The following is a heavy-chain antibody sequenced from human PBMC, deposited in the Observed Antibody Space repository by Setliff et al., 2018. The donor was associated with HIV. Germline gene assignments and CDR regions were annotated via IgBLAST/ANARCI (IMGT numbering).Heavy chain of an antibody. CDR2: IDPSDSYI. V-gene: IGHV5-10-1*01. D-gene: IGHD4-4*01. CDR3: SRPITTRLLAGAFDI. Sequence: PGESLKISCKGSGKSLSNYWINWVRQMPGKGLEWMGRIDPSDSYINYGPSFQGHVTISADKSTNTAFLQWSSLKASDSAMYYCSRPITTRLLAGAFDIWGRGTMVTVSS. J-gene: IGHJ3*02. CDR1: GKSLSNYW.